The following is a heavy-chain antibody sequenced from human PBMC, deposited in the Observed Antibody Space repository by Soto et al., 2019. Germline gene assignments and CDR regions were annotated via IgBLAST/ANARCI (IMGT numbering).Heavy chain of an antibody. J-gene: IGHJ6*02. D-gene: IGHD3-3*01. CDR1: GYTFTSYD. CDR3: ARGPYYDFWSGYYNSYYYYYGMDV. V-gene: IGHV1-8*01. Sequence: GASVKVSCKASGYTFTSYDINWVGQATGQGLEWMGWMNPNSGNTGYAQKFQGRVTMTRNTSISTAYMELSSLRSEDTAVYYCARGPYYDFWSGYYNSYYYYYGMDVWGQGTTVTV. CDR2: MNPNSGNT.